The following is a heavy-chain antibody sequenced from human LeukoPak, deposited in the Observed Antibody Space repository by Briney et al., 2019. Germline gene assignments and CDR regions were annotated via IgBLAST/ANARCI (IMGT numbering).Heavy chain of an antibody. D-gene: IGHD5-18*01. V-gene: IGHV4-59*11. Sequence: SETLSLTCTVSGGSISSHYGSWIRQPPGKGLEWIGYIYYSGSTNYNPSLKSRVTISVDTSKNQFSLKLSSVTAADTAVYYCARENVDTLFFDYWGQGTLVTVSS. CDR1: GGSISSHY. CDR3: ARENVDTLFFDY. CDR2: IYYSGST. J-gene: IGHJ4*02.